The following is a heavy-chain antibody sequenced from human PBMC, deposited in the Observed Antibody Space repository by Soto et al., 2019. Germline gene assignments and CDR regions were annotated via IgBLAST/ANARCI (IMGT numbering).Heavy chain of an antibody. D-gene: IGHD3-16*02. CDR2: ISYDGSNK. J-gene: IGHJ4*02. CDR3: AKVLHLGELSLPKKLPENFDY. V-gene: IGHV3-30*18. Sequence: QVQLVESGGGVVQPGRSLRLSCAASGFTFSSYGMHWVRQAPGKGLEWVAVISYDGSNKYYADSVKGRFTISRDNSKNTLYLQMNSLRAEDTAVYYCAKVLHLGELSLPKKLPENFDYWGQGTLVTVSS. CDR1: GFTFSSYG.